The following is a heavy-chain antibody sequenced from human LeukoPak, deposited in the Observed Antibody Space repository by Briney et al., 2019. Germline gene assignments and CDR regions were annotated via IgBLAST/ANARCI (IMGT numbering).Heavy chain of an antibody. V-gene: IGHV3-73*01. Sequence: GGSLRLSCAASGFTFSGSAMHWVRQASGKGLEWVGRIRSKANSYATAYAASVKGRFTISRDDSKNTAYLQVNSLKAEDTAVYYCTRHGNYYYGMDVWGQGTTVTVSS. CDR1: GFTFSGSA. CDR3: TRHGNYYYGMDV. CDR2: IRSKANSYAT. J-gene: IGHJ6*02.